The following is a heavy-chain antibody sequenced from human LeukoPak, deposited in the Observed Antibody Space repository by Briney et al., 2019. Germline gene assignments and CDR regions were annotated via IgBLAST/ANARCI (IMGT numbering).Heavy chain of an antibody. CDR3: ARAPKEYGPYYYYYGMDV. D-gene: IGHD2/OR15-2a*01. J-gene: IGHJ6*02. CDR2: IYPGDSGT. Sequence: GESLKISCKGSGYSFTNYWIGWVRQMPGKGLEWMGIIYPGDSGTRYSPSFQGQVAISADKSISTAYLQWSSLKASDTAMYYCARAPKEYGPYYYYYGMDVWGQGTTVTVSS. CDR1: GYSFTNYW. V-gene: IGHV5-51*01.